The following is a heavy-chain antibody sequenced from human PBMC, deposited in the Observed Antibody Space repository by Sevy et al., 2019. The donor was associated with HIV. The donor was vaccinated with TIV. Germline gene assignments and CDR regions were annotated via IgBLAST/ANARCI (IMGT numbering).Heavy chain of an antibody. Sequence: GGSLRLSCAASGFTFSSYAMSWVRQAPGKELEWVSAISGSGGSTYYADSVKGPFTISRDNSKNPPSLQMSSLRAEDTAVYYCAKGGFVDYSSSLLPHFGYWGQGTLVTVSS. CDR2: ISGSGGST. D-gene: IGHD6-13*01. CDR3: AKGGFVDYSSSLLPHFGY. V-gene: IGHV3-23*01. J-gene: IGHJ4*02. CDR1: GFTFSSYA.